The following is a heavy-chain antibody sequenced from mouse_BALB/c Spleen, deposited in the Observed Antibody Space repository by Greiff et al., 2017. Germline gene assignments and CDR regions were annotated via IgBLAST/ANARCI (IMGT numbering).Heavy chain of an antibody. D-gene: IGHD1-1*01. CDR2: INPSSGYT. V-gene: IGHV1-4*02. CDR1: GYTFTSYT. Sequence: VKLQESAAELARPGASVKLSCKASGYTFTSYTMHWVNQRPGQGLEWIGYINPSSGYTEYNQKFKDKTTLTADKSSSTAYMQLSSLTSEDSAVYYCEREYPKYCDSSLDYWGKGTTLTVSS. J-gene: IGHJ2*01. CDR3: EREYPKYCDSSLDY.